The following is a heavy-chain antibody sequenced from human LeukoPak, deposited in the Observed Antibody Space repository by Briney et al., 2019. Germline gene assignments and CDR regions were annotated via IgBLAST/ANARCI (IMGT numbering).Heavy chain of an antibody. D-gene: IGHD2-2*01. V-gene: IGHV4-4*02. J-gene: IGHJ5*02. CDR1: GASISSSNW. Sequence: SETLSLTCAVSGASISSSNWWSWVRQAPGKGLEWIGEIYHSGSTSNNPSLKSRVTISVDKSKNQFSLKLRSVTAADTAVYYCAKDGVSNNRRWDWFDPWGQGTLLTVSS. CDR3: AKDGVSNNRRWDWFDP. CDR2: IYHSGST.